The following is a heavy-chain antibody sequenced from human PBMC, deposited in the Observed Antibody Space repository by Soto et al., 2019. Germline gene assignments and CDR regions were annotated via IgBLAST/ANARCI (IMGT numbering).Heavy chain of an antibody. CDR2: ISYDGSNK. CDR3: AKDRAGPGDY. J-gene: IGHJ4*02. CDR1: GLTFSSYG. V-gene: IGHV3-30*18. Sequence: GGSLRLSCAASGLTFSSYGMHWVRQATGKGLEWVAVISYDGSNKYYADSVKGRFTISRDNSKNTLYLQMNSLRAEDTAVYYCAKDRAGPGDYWGQGTLVTVSS.